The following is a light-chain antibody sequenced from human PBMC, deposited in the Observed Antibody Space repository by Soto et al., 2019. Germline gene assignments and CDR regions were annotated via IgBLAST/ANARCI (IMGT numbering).Light chain of an antibody. CDR2: DAS. CDR1: QSVSSN. Sequence: EIVMTQSPATLSVSPGERATLSCRASQSVSSNLAWFQQKPGQAPRLLIYDASTRDTGISARFSGSGSGTEFTLTISSLQSGDFAVYHCQQYNKWPPTFGQGTKVDVK. J-gene: IGKJ1*01. CDR3: QQYNKWPPT. V-gene: IGKV3-15*01.